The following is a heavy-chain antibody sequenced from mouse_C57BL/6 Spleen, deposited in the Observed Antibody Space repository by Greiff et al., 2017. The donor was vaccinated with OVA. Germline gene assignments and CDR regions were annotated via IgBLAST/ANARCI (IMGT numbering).Heavy chain of an antibody. CDR1: GFTFSDYG. CDR2: ISSGSSTI. J-gene: IGHJ2*01. Sequence: EVKLVESGGGLVKPGGSLKLSCAASGFTFSDYGMHWVRQAPEKGLEWVAYISSGSSTIYYADTVKGRFTISRDNAKNTLFLQMTSLRSEDTAMYYCARATVVARYFDYWGQGTTLTVSS. D-gene: IGHD1-1*01. V-gene: IGHV5-17*01. CDR3: ARATVVARYFDY.